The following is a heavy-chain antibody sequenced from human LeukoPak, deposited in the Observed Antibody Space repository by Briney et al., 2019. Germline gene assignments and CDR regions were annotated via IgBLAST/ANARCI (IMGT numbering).Heavy chain of an antibody. CDR2: ISSSGSTI. V-gene: IGHV3-48*04. CDR3: ASSKQLALDY. D-gene: IGHD6-13*01. Sequence: GGSLRLSCAASGFIFSSYGMNWVRQAPGKGLEWVSYISSSGSTIYYADSVKGRFTISRDNAKNSLYLQMNSLRAEDTAVYYCASSKQLALDYWGQGTLVTVSS. CDR1: GFIFSSYG. J-gene: IGHJ4*02.